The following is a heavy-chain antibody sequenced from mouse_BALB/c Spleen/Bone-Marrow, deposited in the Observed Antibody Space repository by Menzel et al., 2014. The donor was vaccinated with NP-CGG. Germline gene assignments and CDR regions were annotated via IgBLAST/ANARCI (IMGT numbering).Heavy chain of an antibody. CDR1: CFNIKDTY. CDR2: IDPANGNT. D-gene: IGHD1-1*01. CDR3: ARDYGRTAWFAY. Sequence: EVKLMESGAELVKPGASVKLSYTASCFNIKDTYIHWVKQRPEQGLEWIGGIDPANGNTKYDPKFQGKATITADTSSNTAYLQLSSLTSEDTAVYYCARDYGRTAWFAYWGQGTLVTVSA. J-gene: IGHJ3*01. V-gene: IGHV14-3*02.